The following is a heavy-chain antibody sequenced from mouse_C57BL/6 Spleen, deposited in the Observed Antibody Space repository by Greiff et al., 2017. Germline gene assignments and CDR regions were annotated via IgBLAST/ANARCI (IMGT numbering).Heavy chain of an antibody. D-gene: IGHD1-1*01. CDR1: GYSFTSYW. J-gene: IGHJ2*01. Sequence: VQLQQPGTELVKPGASVKLSCKASGYSFTSYWLHWVQQRPGQGLEWIGNINPSNGGTNYNEKFKSKATLTVDKSSSTAYMQLSRLTSEDSAVYYCARDYYGSRGPFDYWGQGTTLTVSS. CDR2: INPSNGGT. CDR3: ARDYYGSRGPFDY. V-gene: IGHV1-53*01.